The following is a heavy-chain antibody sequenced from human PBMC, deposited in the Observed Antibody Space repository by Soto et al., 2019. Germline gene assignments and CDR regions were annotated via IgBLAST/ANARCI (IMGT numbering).Heavy chain of an antibody. V-gene: IGHV1-2*02. CDR2: INPRNGDR. CDR3: ARGEETRIEVMDV. D-gene: IGHD3-16*02. Sequence: GASVKVSCKTSGYTFVDHYLYWVRQAPGQGLEWMGWINPRNGDRKYAQKFQGRVTMIRDTIITTTYMDLSALTSDDTAVYYCARGEETRIEVMDVWGPGTTVTVSS. J-gene: IGHJ6*02. CDR1: GYTFVDHY.